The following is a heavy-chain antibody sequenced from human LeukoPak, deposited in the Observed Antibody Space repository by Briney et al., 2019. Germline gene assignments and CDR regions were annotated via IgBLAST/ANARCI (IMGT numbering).Heavy chain of an antibody. Sequence: ETLSLTCTVSGGSISSYYWSWIRQPPGKGLEWVSAISGSGGSTYYADSVKGRFTISRDNSKNTLYLQMNSLRAEDTAVYYCAKDAGYSSSWGFDYWGQGTLVTVSS. CDR2: ISGSGGST. CDR3: AKDAGYSSSWGFDY. J-gene: IGHJ4*02. V-gene: IGHV3-23*01. CDR1: GGSISSYY. D-gene: IGHD6-13*01.